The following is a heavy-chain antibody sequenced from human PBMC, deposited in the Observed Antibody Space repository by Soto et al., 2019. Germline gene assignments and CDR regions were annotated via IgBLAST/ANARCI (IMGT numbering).Heavy chain of an antibody. D-gene: IGHD3-22*01. V-gene: IGHV1-69*12. CDR2: IIPIFGTA. CDR3: AGLYDSSGYYYYYFDY. CDR1: GGTFSSYA. Sequence: QVQLVQSGAEVKKPGSSVKVSCKASGGTFSSYAISWVRQAPGQGLEWMGGIIPIFGTANYAQKFQGRVKITADESTSTAYLELSSLRSEDTAVYYCAGLYDSSGYYYYYFDYWGQGTLVTVSS. J-gene: IGHJ4*02.